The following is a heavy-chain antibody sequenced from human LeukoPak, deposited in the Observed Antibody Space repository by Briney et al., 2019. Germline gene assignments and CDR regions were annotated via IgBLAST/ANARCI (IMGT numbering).Heavy chain of an antibody. CDR3: AREEYSSIWFDY. CDR1: GFIFRNYA. Sequence: GRSLRLSCAASGFIFRNYAMHWVRQAPGKGLEWVAVISYDGTNKYFADSVKGRFTISRDNFKNTLYLQMNSLRAEDTAVYYCAREEYSSIWFDYWGQGTLVSVSS. CDR2: ISYDGTNK. V-gene: IGHV3-30-3*01. D-gene: IGHD6-6*01. J-gene: IGHJ4*02.